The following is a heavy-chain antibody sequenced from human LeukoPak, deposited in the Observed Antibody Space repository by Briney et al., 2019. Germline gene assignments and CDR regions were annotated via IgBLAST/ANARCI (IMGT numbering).Heavy chain of an antibody. CDR2: IRYDGSNK. V-gene: IGHV3-30*02. D-gene: IGHD6-6*01. CDR3: ANGEPGSSEPGT. CDR1: GFTFSSYG. Sequence: PGGSLRLSCAASGFTFSSYGMHWVRQAPGKGLEWVAFIRYDGSNKYYADSVKGRFTISRDNSKNTLYLQMNSLRAEDTAVYYCANGEPGSSEPGTWGQGTLVTVSS. J-gene: IGHJ5*02.